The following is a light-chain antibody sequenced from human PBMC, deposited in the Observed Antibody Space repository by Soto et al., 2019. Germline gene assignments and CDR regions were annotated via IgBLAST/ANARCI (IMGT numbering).Light chain of an antibody. CDR3: QQYGSSPRT. Sequence: IVXTQSPGTLSLSPGEXXTXSXXAIQSVSSSYLAWYQQKPGQAPRLLIYGASSRATGIPDRFSGSGSGTDFTLTISRLEPEDFAVYYCQQYGSSPRTFGQGTKV. CDR1: QSVSSSY. J-gene: IGKJ1*01. V-gene: IGKV3-20*01. CDR2: GAS.